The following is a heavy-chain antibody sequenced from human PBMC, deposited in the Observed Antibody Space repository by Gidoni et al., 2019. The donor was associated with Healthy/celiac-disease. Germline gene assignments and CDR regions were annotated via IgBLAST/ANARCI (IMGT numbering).Heavy chain of an antibody. V-gene: IGHV1-18*01. D-gene: IGHD2-2*01. CDR2: ISAYNGNT. CDR3: ARDHRLRGYCSSTSCYRGILDV. Sequence: QVQLVQSGAEVKKPGASVKVSCKASGYTFTSYGISWVRQAPGQGLEWMGWISAYNGNTNYAQKLQVRVTMTTDTSTSTAYMELRSLRSDDTAVYYCARDHRLRGYCSSTSCYRGILDVWGQGTTVTVSS. CDR1: GYTFTSYG. J-gene: IGHJ6*02.